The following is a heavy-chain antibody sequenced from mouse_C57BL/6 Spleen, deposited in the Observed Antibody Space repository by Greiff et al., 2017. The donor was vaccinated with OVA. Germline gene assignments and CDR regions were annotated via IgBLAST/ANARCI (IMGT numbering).Heavy chain of an antibody. Sequence: EVQRVESGEGLVKPGGSLKLSCAASGFTFSSYAMSWVRQTPEKRLEWVAYISSGGDYIYYADTVKGRFTISRDNARNTLYLQMSSLKSEDTAMYYCTRGGGYDYDGGYYAMDYWGQGTSVTVSS. CDR1: GFTFSSYA. D-gene: IGHD2-4*01. CDR3: TRGGGYDYDGGYYAMDY. J-gene: IGHJ4*01. V-gene: IGHV5-9-1*02. CDR2: ISSGGDYI.